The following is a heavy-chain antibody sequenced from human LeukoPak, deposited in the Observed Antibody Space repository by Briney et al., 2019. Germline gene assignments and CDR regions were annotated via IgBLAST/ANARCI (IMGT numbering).Heavy chain of an antibody. J-gene: IGHJ4*02. CDR3: ARDEGTPGWYTFDY. CDR2: IYYRSRWYN. V-gene: IGHV6-1*01. Sequence: SQTLSLTCDISGDSVSSNNGAWNWIRQSPSRGLEWLGRIYYRSRWYNDYAASVQGRLTINPDTSKNQFSLQLKSVTPEDTAVYYCARDEGTPGWYTFDYWGRETLVSVS. CDR1: GDSVSSNNGA. D-gene: IGHD6-19*01.